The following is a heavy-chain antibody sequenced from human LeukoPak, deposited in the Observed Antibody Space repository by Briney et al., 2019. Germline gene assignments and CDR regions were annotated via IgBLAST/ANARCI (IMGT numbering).Heavy chain of an antibody. Sequence: QPGGSLRLSCAVSGPTFSSFAMSWVRQAPGKGLEWVSAITGSAGATWYADAVKGRFTISRDNSKNTMYLQMNSLGAEDTALYYCAKMKGATEYYYYAMDVWGKGPWSASPQ. D-gene: IGHD5-24*01. V-gene: IGHV3-23*01. CDR2: ITGSAGAT. CDR3: AKMKGATEYYYYAMDV. CDR1: GPTFSSFA. J-gene: IGHJ6*01.